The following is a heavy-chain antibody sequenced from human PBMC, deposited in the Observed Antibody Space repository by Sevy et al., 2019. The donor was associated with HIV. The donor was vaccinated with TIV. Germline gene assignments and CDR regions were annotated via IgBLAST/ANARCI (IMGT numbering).Heavy chain of an antibody. CDR3: ARFNRYYGSGSYYSG. CDR2: INHSGST. V-gene: IGHV4-34*01. J-gene: IGHJ4*02. D-gene: IGHD3-10*01. Sequence: SETLSLTCAVHGGSFSGYYWSWIRQPPGKGLEWIGEINHSGSTNYNPSLKSRVTISVDTSKNQFSLKLSSVTAADTAVYYCARFNRYYGSGSYYSGWGQGTLVTVSS. CDR1: GGSFSGYY.